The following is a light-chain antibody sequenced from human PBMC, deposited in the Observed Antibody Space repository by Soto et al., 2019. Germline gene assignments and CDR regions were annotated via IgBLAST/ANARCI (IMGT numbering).Light chain of an antibody. Sequence: EIVLTQSPATLSLSPGEGASLSXRASRSVSSYLAWYQQKPGHSPTLLIHHASNRATRIPARFSGSGSATDLTLTIGSLEPEDFAVYYCQRRKNWPITFGQGTRLEIK. CDR1: RSVSSY. V-gene: IGKV3-11*01. J-gene: IGKJ5*01. CDR2: HAS. CDR3: QRRKNWPIT.